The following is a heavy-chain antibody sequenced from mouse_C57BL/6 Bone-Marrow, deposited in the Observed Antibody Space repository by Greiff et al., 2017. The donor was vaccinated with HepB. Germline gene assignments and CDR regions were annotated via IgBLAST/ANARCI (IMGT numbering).Heavy chain of an antibody. CDR1: GFTFSSYG. V-gene: IGHV5-6*02. CDR3: ARLIYYGNSYAMDY. Sequence: DVKLVESGGDLVKPGGSLKLSCAASGFTFSSYGMSWVRQTPDKRLEWVATISSGGSYTYYPDSVKGRFTISRDNAKNTLYLQMSSLKSEDTAMYYCARLIYYGNSYAMDYWGQGTSVTVSS. D-gene: IGHD2-1*01. CDR2: ISSGGSYT. J-gene: IGHJ4*01.